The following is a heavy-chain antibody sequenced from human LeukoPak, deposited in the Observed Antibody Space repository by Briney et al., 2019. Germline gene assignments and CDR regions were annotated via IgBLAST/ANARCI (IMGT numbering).Heavy chain of an antibody. CDR2: IYTSGST. J-gene: IGHJ6*02. CDR1: GFTVSSNY. CDR3: ASLRGYYYGSGSYYYYGMDV. V-gene: IGHV3-66*01. D-gene: IGHD3-10*01. Sequence: GKSLRLSCAASGFTVSSNYMSWVRQAPGKGLEWVSVIYTSGSTYYADSVKGRFTISRDNAKNSLYLQMNSLRAEDTAVYYCASLRGYYYGSGSYYYYGMDVWGQGTTVTVSS.